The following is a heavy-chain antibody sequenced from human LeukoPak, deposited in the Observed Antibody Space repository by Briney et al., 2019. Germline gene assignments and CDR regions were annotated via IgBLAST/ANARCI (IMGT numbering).Heavy chain of an antibody. D-gene: IGHD1-26*01. CDR1: GYTFTSYG. Sequence: GASVKVSCKASGYTFTSYGISWVRQAPGQGLEWMGGIIPIFGTANYAQKFQGRVTITADESTSTAYMELSSLISEDTAVYYCARAEVGATPAFDYWGQGTLVTVSS. CDR2: IIPIFGTA. J-gene: IGHJ4*02. V-gene: IGHV1-69*13. CDR3: ARAEVGATPAFDY.